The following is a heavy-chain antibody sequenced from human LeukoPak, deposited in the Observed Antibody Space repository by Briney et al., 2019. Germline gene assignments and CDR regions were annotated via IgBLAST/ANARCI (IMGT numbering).Heavy chain of an antibody. CDR3: ARDTQPFTYGGNGLVDS. CDR2: IPYSRTNT. J-gene: IGHJ5*01. CDR1: GVTFSSYA. D-gene: IGHD4-23*01. V-gene: IGHV3-30*01. Sequence: GGALRLSCAASGVTFSSYAMQWVRQAPGKGVEWVAVIPYSRTNTYYADSLKGRFTISTDNSTTTLYLQMNSLSAEDTAVSYSARDTQPFTYGGNGLVDSCGQGTLVTVSS.